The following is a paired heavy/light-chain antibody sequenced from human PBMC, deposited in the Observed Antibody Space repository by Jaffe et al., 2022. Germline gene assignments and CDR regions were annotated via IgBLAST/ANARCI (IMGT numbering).Heavy chain of an antibody. J-gene: IGHJ3*02. Sequence: QITLKESGPTLVKPTQTLTLTCTFSGFSLSTSGVGVGWIRQPPGKALEWLALIYWDDDKRYSPSLKSRLTITKDTSKNQVVLTMTNMDPVDTATYYCARAGDGYDSSGYYLSDAFDIWGQGTMVTVSS. V-gene: IGHV2-5*02. CDR3: ARAGDGYDSSGYYLSDAFDI. CDR1: GFSLSTSGVG. CDR2: IYWDDDK. D-gene: IGHD3-22*01.
Light chain of an antibody. Sequence: EIVLTQSPDFQSVTPKEKVTITCRASQSIGSSLHWYQQKPDQSPKLLIKYASQSFSGVPSRFSGSGSGTDFTLTINSLEAEDAATYYCHQSSSLPRTFGQGTKVEIK. V-gene: IGKV6-21*01. J-gene: IGKJ1*01. CDR1: QSIGSS. CDR3: HQSSSLPRT. CDR2: YAS.